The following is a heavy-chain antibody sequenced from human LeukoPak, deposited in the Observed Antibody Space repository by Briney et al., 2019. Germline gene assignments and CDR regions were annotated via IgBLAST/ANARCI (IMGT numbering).Heavy chain of an antibody. CDR3: AKGQMGPYYFDY. D-gene: IGHD2-8*01. V-gene: IGHV3-30*18. J-gene: IGHJ4*02. CDR1: GFTFSSYG. Sequence: EGSLRLSCAASGFTFSSYGMHWVRQAPGKGLEWVAVISYDGSNKYYADSVKGRFTISRDNSKNTLYLQMNSLRAEDTAVYYCAKGQMGPYYFDYWGQGTLVTVSS. CDR2: ISYDGSNK.